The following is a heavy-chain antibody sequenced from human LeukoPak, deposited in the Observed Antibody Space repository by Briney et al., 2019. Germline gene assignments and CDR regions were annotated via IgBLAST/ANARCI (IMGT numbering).Heavy chain of an antibody. CDR3: ARDVGGDYFDY. CDR1: GFTVSSNY. J-gene: IGHJ4*02. CDR2: IYSGGST. V-gene: IGHV3-53*04. D-gene: IGHD3-16*01. Sequence: GRSLRLSCAAFGFTVSSNYMSWVRQAPGKGLEWVSVIYSGGSTYYADSVKGRFTISRHNSKNTLYLQMNSLRAEDTAVYYCARDVGGDYFDYWGQGTLVTVSS.